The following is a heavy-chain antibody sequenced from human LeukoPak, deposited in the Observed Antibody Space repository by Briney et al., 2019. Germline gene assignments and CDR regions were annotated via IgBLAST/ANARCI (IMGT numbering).Heavy chain of an antibody. CDR2: INWNGGST. D-gene: IGHD4-17*01. J-gene: IGHJ6*03. V-gene: IGHV3-20*04. Sequence: GGSLRLSCAASGFTFDDYGMSWVRQAPGKGLEWVSGINWNGGSTGYADSVKGRFTISRDNAKNSLYLQMNSLRTEDTALYYCAKGGGRTVTTHMDVWGKGTTVTISS. CDR3: AKGGGRTVTTHMDV. CDR1: GFTFDDYG.